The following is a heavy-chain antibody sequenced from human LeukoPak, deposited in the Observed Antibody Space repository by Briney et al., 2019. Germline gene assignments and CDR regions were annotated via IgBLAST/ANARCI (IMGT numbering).Heavy chain of an antibody. D-gene: IGHD3-10*01. CDR3: ARHVGSGSRRTDY. J-gene: IGHJ4*02. CDR1: GGSFSGYY. Sequence: SETLSLTCAVYGGSFSGYYWSWIRQPPGKGLEWIGYIYYSGSTNYNPSLKSRVTISVDTSKNQFSLKLSSVTAADTAVYYCARHVGSGSRRTDYWGQGTLVTVSS. CDR2: IYYSGST. V-gene: IGHV4-59*08.